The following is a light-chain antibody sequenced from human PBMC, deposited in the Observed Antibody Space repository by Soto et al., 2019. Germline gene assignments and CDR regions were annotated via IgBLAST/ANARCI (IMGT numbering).Light chain of an antibody. J-gene: IGKJ4*01. CDR3: QQYNNLTPT. CDR1: QDISTY. CDR2: DAS. Sequence: DIQISQSPASLSASIGDRVSITCQASQDISTYLNWYQQKPGRDPKLLISDASYLETGVPSRFSGNGSGTDFLFTISSLQPEDFATYYCQQYNNLTPTIGGGTKVEIK. V-gene: IGKV1-33*01.